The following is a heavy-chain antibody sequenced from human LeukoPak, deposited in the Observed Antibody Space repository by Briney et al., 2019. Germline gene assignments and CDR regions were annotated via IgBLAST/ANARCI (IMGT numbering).Heavy chain of an antibody. CDR2: INHSGST. D-gene: IGHD1-1*01. CDR1: GGSLSDYY. CDR3: ASQVRLERRYYYYYMDV. Sequence: PSETLSLTCAVYGGSLSDYYWSWIRQPPGKGLEWIGEINHSGSTNYNPSLKSRVTISLDTSKNQFSLKLSSVTAADTAVYYCASQVRLERRYYYYYMDVWDNGTTVTVSS. J-gene: IGHJ6*03. V-gene: IGHV4-34*01.